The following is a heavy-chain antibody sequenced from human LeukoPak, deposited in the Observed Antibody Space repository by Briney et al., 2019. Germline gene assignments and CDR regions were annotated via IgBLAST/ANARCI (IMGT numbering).Heavy chain of an antibody. CDR1: GYTFTSYH. D-gene: IGHD6-6*01. J-gene: IGHJ4*02. CDR3: ARAYSSSDGIVGY. V-gene: IGHV1-46*01. Sequence: ASVKVSCKASGYTFTSYHMHWVRQAPGQGLEWMGIINPSGGTTNYAQKFRGRVTMTRDTSISTAYMELSRLRSDDTAVYYCARAYSSSDGIVGYWGQGTLVTVSS. CDR2: INPSGGTT.